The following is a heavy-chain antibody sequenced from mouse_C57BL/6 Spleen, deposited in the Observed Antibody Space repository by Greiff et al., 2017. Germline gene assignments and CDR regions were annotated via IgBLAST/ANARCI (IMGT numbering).Heavy chain of an antibody. J-gene: IGHJ1*03. Sequence: VQLQESGPGLVAPSQSLSITCTISWVRQPPGTGLEWLGVIWPGGGTNYNSSLKSRLSISKDNFKSQEFLKTNSLQTDDIAREYCARSSCYYGSSWWYFAVWGTGTTVTVSS. D-gene: IGHD1-1*01. CDR3: ARSSCYYGSSWWYFAV. CDR2: IWPGGGT. V-gene: IGHV2-9-1*01.